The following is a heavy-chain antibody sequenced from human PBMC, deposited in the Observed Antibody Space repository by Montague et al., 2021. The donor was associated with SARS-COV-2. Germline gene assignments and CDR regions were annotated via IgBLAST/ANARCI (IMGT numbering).Heavy chain of an antibody. CDR1: GGSISGSNYY. CDR3: ARLLLELPGDY. V-gene: IGHV4-39*01. D-gene: IGHD1-7*01. CDR2: IYYSGST. Sequence: SETRSLTCTVSGGSISGSNYYWAWTRQPPGKGLEWIGSIYYSGSTYDNPSLKSRVSISVDTSKNQFSLKLNSVTAADTAVYYCARLLLELPGDYWGQGTLVTVSS. J-gene: IGHJ4*02.